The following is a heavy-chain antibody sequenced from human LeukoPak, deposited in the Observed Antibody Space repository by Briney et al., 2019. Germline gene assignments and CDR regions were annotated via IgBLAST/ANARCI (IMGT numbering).Heavy chain of an antibody. V-gene: IGHV3-66*03. J-gene: IGHJ5*02. Sequence: PGGSLRLSCAASGFTVSNNYTRWVRQAPGKGLEWVSSIYSRGSTSYVDSVKGRFTISRDNSKNTLFLQMNSLRVEDTAVYYCARDYYGPWGQGTLVTVSS. CDR1: GFTVSNNY. CDR2: IYSRGST. CDR3: ARDYYGP. D-gene: IGHD3-22*01.